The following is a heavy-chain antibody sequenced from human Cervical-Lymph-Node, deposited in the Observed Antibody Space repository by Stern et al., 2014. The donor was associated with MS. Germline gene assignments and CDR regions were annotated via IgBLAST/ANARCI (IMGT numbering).Heavy chain of an antibody. Sequence: VQLVESGGGVVHPGTSRRLSCTAIGFTFRSWSVHWVRQAPGHGLEWVAGISPDGTFEDFTDSVKGRFTISRDTSKNTVYLHMDSLRPEDTAVYYCTSGTNVAIAAFDIWGQGTMVAV. CDR1: GFTFRSWS. CDR2: ISPDGTFE. J-gene: IGHJ3*02. V-gene: IGHV3-30*14. D-gene: IGHD1-1*01. CDR3: TSGTNVAIAAFDI.